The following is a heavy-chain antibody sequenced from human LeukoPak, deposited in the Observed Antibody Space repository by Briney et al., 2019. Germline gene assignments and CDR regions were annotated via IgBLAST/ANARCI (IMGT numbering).Heavy chain of an antibody. Sequence: PGGSLRLSCAASGFTFSSYSMNWVRQAPGKGLEWVSSISSSSSYIYYADSVKGRFTISRDNAKNSLYLQMNSLRAEDTAGYYCARDDAGSGSYGWGFLDYWGQGTLVTVSS. V-gene: IGHV3-21*01. J-gene: IGHJ4*02. D-gene: IGHD1-26*01. CDR2: ISSSSSYI. CDR1: GFTFSSYS. CDR3: ARDDAGSGSYGWGFLDY.